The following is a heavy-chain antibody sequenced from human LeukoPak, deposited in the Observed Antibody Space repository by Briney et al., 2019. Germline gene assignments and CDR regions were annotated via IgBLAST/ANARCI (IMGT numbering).Heavy chain of an antibody. J-gene: IGHJ5*02. CDR1: GGSISSYY. Sequence: SETLSLTCTVSGGSISSYYWSWIRQPPGKGLEWIGYIYYSGSTNYNPSPKSRVTISVDTSKNQFSLKLSSVTAADTAVYYCARSSPGDYVNWFDPWGQGTLVTVSS. CDR3: ARSSPGDYVNWFDP. CDR2: IYYSGST. D-gene: IGHD4-17*01. V-gene: IGHV4-59*12.